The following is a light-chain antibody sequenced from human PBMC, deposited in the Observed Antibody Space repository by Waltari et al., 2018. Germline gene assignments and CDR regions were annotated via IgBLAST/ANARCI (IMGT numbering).Light chain of an antibody. CDR1: QSIGDW. V-gene: IGKV1-5*03. CDR3: QYYYLYSRG. J-gene: IGKJ2*03. Sequence: DIQMTQSPSTLSASVGDRVTITCRASQSIGDWMAWYQQEPGKAPKLLIYRASTLQSGVPSRFSGSGSVTEFTLTISSLQPDDFGSYYCQYYYLYSRGFGQGTKVEIK. CDR2: RAS.